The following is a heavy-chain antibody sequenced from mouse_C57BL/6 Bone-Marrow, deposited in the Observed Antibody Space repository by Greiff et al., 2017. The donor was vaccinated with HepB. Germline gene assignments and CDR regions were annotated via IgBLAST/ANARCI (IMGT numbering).Heavy chain of an antibody. CDR3: ARDHYGYYAMDY. V-gene: IGHV1-59*01. Sequence: QVQLQQPGAELVRPGTSVKLSCKASGYTFTSYWMHWVKQRPGQGLEWIGVIDPSDSYTNYNQKFKGKATLTVDTSSSTAYMQLSSLTSEDSAVYYCARDHYGYYAMDYWGQGTSVPASS. D-gene: IGHD1-1*01. J-gene: IGHJ4*01. CDR2: IDPSDSYT. CDR1: GYTFTSYW.